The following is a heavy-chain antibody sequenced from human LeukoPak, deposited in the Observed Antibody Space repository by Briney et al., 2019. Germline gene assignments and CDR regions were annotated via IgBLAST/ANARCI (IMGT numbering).Heavy chain of an antibody. V-gene: IGHV1-2*02. D-gene: IGHD2-2*01. CDR1: GYTFTDYY. Sequence: ASVKVSCKASGYTFTDYYIHWVRQAPGQGLEWMGWINTKSGGTNYAQKFQDRVTMTRDTSISTAYMELSSLRSEDTAVYYCARVLCSSTSCYSSPWFDPWGQGTLVTVSS. CDR3: ARVLCSSTSCYSSPWFDP. J-gene: IGHJ5*02. CDR2: INTKSGGT.